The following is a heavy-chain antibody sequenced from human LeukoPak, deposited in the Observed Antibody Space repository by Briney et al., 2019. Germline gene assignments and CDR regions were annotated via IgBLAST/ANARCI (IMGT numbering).Heavy chain of an antibody. D-gene: IGHD3-10*01. CDR1: GFTFSSYG. Sequence: PGGSLRLSCAASGFTFSSYGMSWVRQAPGKGLEWVSAISGSGGSTYYADSVKGRFTISRDNSKNTLYLQMNSLRAEDTAVYYCAKDFYGSGSYYSFPFDYWGQRTLVTVSS. J-gene: IGHJ4*02. CDR3: AKDFYGSGSYYSFPFDY. V-gene: IGHV3-23*01. CDR2: ISGSGGST.